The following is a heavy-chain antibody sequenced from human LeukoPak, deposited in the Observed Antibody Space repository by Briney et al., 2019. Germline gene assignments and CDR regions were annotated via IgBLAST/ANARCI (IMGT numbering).Heavy chain of an antibody. J-gene: IGHJ5*02. D-gene: IGHD3-10*01. CDR3: ARRRRNYGSGPRFDP. CDR1: GFTFSSYG. V-gene: IGHV3-21*01. CDR2: ISTSSSYI. Sequence: GGTLRLSCAASGFTFSSYGMSWVRQAPGKGLEWVSFISTSSSYIYYADSLKGRFTISRDNAKKSLYLQINSLRAEDTAVYYCARRRRNYGSGPRFDPWGQGTLVTVSS.